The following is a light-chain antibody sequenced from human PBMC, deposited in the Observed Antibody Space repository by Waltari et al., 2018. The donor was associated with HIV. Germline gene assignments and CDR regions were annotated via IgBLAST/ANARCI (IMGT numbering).Light chain of an antibody. V-gene: IGLV3-21*02. CDR3: QVWDSSSTHAGVV. CDR2: DDS. J-gene: IGLJ2*01. CDR1: TIGSQS. Sequence: SYVLTQPPSVSVAPGQTARITSGGSTIGSQSVHWYQQRPGQAPVLVVYDDSDRPSGIPERFSGSNSGNTATLTISRVEAGDEADYYCQVWDSSSTHAGVVFGGGTKLTVL.